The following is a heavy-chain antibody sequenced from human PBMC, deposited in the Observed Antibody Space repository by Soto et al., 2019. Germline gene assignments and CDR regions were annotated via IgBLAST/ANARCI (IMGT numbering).Heavy chain of an antibody. Sequence: ASGKVSCKASGYTFTSYGISWVRQAPGQGLEGMGWINPYNGNTKYAQKLQGRVTMTTGTSTSTAYMELRSPRSDDTAGYYCAAEGRGVGGGYSELDYRGQGTLVTGSS. CDR3: AAEGRGVGGGYSELDY. J-gene: IGHJ4*01. CDR1: GYTFTSYG. CDR2: INPYNGNT. V-gene: IGHV1-18*01. D-gene: IGHD2-21*02.